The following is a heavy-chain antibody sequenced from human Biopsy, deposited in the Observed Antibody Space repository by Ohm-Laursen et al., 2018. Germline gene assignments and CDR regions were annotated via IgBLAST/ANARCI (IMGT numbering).Heavy chain of an antibody. CDR2: IITFFRTV. CDR1: GYTFSNYG. Sequence: SSVKVSCKTSGYTFSNYGINWVRQAPGQGLEWMGGIITFFRTVNYAQNFQGRLTITADEFTDTAYMELRSLRSEDTAVYYCAPQTPRDPDILTGAYHYDMAVWGQGTTVTVSS. CDR3: APQTPRDPDILTGAYHYDMAV. J-gene: IGHJ6*02. V-gene: IGHV1-69*01. D-gene: IGHD3-9*01.